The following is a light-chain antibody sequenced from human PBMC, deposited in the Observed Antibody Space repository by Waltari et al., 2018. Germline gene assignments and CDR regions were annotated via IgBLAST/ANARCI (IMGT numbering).Light chain of an antibody. J-gene: IGLJ3*02. CDR1: NTNIGTNT. CDR3: SALDHSLNGPV. CDR2: SNK. V-gene: IGLV1-44*01. Sequence: QTELTQQHTASGSRGQRVSISCSGSNTNIGTNTVNWYQQLPGTAPKLLIYSNKNRPPGVPDRFSGLKSGTPATLAISGLQSEDDAEYYGSALDHSLNGPVFVAGTNLTVL.